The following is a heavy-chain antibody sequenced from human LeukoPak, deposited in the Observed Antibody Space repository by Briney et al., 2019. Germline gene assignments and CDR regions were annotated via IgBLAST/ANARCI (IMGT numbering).Heavy chain of an antibody. Sequence: ASVKVSCKASGGTFSSYAISWVRQAPGQGLEWMGWISAYNGNTNYAQKLQGRVTMTTDTSTSTAYMELRSLRSDDTAVYYCARDLKGYYDSSGYYFGYWGQGTLVTVSS. V-gene: IGHV1-18*01. CDR3: ARDLKGYYDSSGYYFGY. CDR2: ISAYNGNT. J-gene: IGHJ4*02. D-gene: IGHD3-22*01. CDR1: GGTFSSYA.